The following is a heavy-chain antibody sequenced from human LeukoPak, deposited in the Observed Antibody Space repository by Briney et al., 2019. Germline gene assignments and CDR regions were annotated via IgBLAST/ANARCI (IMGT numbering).Heavy chain of an antibody. Sequence: GGSLRLSCVVSGFTVSNNYMSWVRQAPRKGLESVSLIYSGGSTYYADSVKGRFTISRDNSKNTVYLQMNSLRADDTAIYYCARGGTQWELRGDFDYWGQGTLVTVSS. CDR3: ARGGTQWELRGDFDY. D-gene: IGHD1-26*01. J-gene: IGHJ4*02. CDR2: IYSGGST. V-gene: IGHV3-53*01. CDR1: GFTVSNNY.